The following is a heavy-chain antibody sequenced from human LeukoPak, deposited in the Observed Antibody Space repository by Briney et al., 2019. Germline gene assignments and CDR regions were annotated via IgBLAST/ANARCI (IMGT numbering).Heavy chain of an antibody. CDR1: GGSISSSSYY. Sequence: SETLSLTCTVSGGSISSSSYYWGWIRQPPGKGLEWIGSIYYSGSTYYSPSLKSRVTISLDTSRNQFSLKLNSVTAADTAVYYCARRNVAVAHNEFDYWGQGTLVTVSS. D-gene: IGHD6-19*01. CDR3: ARRNVAVAHNEFDY. J-gene: IGHJ4*02. V-gene: IGHV4-39*07. CDR2: IYYSGST.